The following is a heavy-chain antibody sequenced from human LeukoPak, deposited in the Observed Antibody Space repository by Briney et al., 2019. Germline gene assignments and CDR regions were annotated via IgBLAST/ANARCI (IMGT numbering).Heavy chain of an antibody. D-gene: IGHD2-15*01. CDR1: GFTFSSYW. J-gene: IGHJ4*02. CDR2: IKQDGSEK. Sequence: GGSLRLSCAASGFTFSSYWMSWVLQAPGKGLEWVANIKQDGSEKYYVDSVKGRFTISRDNAKNSLYLQMNSLRAEDTAVYYCARGDRYCSGGSCYYFDYWGQGTLVTVSS. CDR3: ARGDRYCSGGSCYYFDY. V-gene: IGHV3-7*05.